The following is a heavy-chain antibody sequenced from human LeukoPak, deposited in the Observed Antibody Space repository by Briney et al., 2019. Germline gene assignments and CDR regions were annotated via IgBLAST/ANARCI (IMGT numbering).Heavy chain of an antibody. D-gene: IGHD6-19*01. J-gene: IGHJ4*02. CDR1: GINFSGYA. Sequence: GGSLRLSCAASGINFSGYAMHWVRQAPGEGLEWVAIISYDGSNKNYADSVKGRLTISRGNSNNMLFLQLNSLRTDDTAVYFCATAYSSGWADYWGQGTLVTVSS. CDR2: ISYDGSNK. CDR3: ATAYSSGWADY. V-gene: IGHV3-30*04.